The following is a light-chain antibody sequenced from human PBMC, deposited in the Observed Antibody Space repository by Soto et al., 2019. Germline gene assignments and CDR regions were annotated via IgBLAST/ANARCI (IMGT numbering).Light chain of an antibody. CDR1: QTVRNNY. CDR3: QQCSSYPLT. Sequence: EFVLTQSPGTLSLSPGERATLSCRASQTVRNNYLAWYQQKPGQAPRLLIYDASSRATGIPDRFSGGGSGTDFTLTISRLGPEDFAVYYCQQCSSYPLTFGGGTKVEIK. CDR2: DAS. J-gene: IGKJ4*01. V-gene: IGKV3-20*01.